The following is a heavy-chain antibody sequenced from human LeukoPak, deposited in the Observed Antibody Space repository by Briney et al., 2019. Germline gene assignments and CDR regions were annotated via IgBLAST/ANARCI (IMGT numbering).Heavy chain of an antibody. V-gene: IGHV3-30-3*01. J-gene: IGHJ4*02. D-gene: IGHD5-12*01. Sequence: GRSLRLSCAASGFTFTSYDMHWVRQAPGKGLEWVAVISYDGSNKYYAHSVKGRFTISRDNSKNTLYLQMNSLRAEDTALYYCAKVTYSAYQSGCAYWGQGTLVTVSS. CDR2: ISYDGSNK. CDR3: AKVTYSAYQSGCAY. CDR1: GFTFTSYD.